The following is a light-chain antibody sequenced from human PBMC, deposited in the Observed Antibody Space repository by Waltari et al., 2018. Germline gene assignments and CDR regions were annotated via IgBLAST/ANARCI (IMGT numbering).Light chain of an antibody. CDR2: GAS. CDR1: QGIRVD. V-gene: IGKV1-6*02. Sequence: AIQLTQSPSSLSASVGDRVTITCRACQGIRVDLAWYQQKPGKAPKLLIYGASSLQSGVPSRFSGGASGTDFTLTISSLQPEDFATYYCLQDYDYPRTFGQGTRVELK. CDR3: LQDYDYPRT. J-gene: IGKJ1*01.